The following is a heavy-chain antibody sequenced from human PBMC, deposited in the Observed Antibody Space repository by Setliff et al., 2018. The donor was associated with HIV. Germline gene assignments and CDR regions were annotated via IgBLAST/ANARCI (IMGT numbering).Heavy chain of an antibody. CDR3: AREKNSSGYYFKGWGLGVFDF. CDR2: FYYSGST. J-gene: IGHJ4*02. D-gene: IGHD3-22*01. Sequence: SETLSLTCTVSGDSISSQFWSWIRQSPGKRLEWIGNFYYSGSTYYNPSLKSRVTISVDTSKNRFSLKLSSVTAADTAVYYCAREKNSSGYYFKGWGLGVFDFWGQGTLVTVSS. CDR1: GDSISSQF. V-gene: IGHV4-4*08.